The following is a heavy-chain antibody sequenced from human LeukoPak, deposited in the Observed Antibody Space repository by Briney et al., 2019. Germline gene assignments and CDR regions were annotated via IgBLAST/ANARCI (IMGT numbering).Heavy chain of an antibody. D-gene: IGHD3-22*01. J-gene: IGHJ4*02. CDR2: IYYSGST. Sequence: PSETLSLTCTVSGGSISSYYWSWIRQPPGKGLEWIGYIYYSGSTNYNPSLKSRVTISVDTSKNQFSLKLSSVTAADTAVYYCARVDYYDSSGPDYFDYWGQGTLVTVSS. CDR1: GGSISSYY. CDR3: ARVDYYDSSGPDYFDY. V-gene: IGHV4-59*08.